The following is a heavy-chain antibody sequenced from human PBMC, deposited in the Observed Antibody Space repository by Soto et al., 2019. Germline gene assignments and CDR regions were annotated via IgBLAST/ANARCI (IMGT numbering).Heavy chain of an antibody. CDR3: ARPSYYYDSSGYYYSAFDI. V-gene: IGHV5-10-1*01. CDR2: IDPSDSYT. Sequence: GESLKISCKGSVYSFTSYWISWVRQMPGKGLEWMGRIDPSDSYTNYSPSFQGHVTISADKSISTAYLQWSSLKASDTAMYYCARPSYYYDSSGYYYSAFDIWGQGTMVTVSS. J-gene: IGHJ3*02. D-gene: IGHD3-22*01. CDR1: VYSFTSYW.